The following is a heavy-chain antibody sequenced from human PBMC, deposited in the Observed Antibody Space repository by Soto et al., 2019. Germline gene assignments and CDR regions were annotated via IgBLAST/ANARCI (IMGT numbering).Heavy chain of an antibody. J-gene: IGHJ4*02. CDR3: AKVLYGVVTYFDS. Sequence: EVQLLESGGGLVQPGGSLRLSCASSGFTFSSYGMTWVRRPPGKGLEWVSAISGSGAATYYADSVQGQFTISRDNSNNTLYLQMNSLRAEDTAVYSCAKVLYGVVTYFDSWGQGPLVTVSS. CDR1: GFTFSSYG. CDR2: ISGSGAAT. V-gene: IGHV3-23*01. D-gene: IGHD3-3*01.